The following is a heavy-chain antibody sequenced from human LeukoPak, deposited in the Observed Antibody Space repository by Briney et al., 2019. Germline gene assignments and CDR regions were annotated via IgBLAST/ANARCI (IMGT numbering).Heavy chain of an antibody. J-gene: IGHJ6*02. V-gene: IGHV3-30-3*01. CDR3: ARGGSSGWSPQRSGMDV. D-gene: IGHD6-19*01. CDR1: GFIFSNYA. CDR2: ISYDGNNK. Sequence: GGSLRLSCAASGFIFSNYAMHWVRQAPGKGLEWVAVISYDGNNKYHADFAKGRFTISRDISKNTLYLQMNSLRAEDTAVYYCARGGSSGWSPQRSGMDVWGQGTTVTVSS.